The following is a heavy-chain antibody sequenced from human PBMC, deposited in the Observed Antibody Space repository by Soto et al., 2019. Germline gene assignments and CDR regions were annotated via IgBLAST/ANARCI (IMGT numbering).Heavy chain of an antibody. V-gene: IGHV1-69*04. CDR2: IIPILGIA. J-gene: IGHJ5*02. Sequence: SVKVSCKTSGYTFTNFGISWVRQAPGQGLEWMGRIIPILGIANYAQKFQGRVTITADKSTSTAYMELSSLRSEDTAVYYCAGDSGRHVWFDPWGQGTLVTVSS. CDR3: AGDSGRHVWFDP. D-gene: IGHD1-26*01. CDR1: GYTFTNFG.